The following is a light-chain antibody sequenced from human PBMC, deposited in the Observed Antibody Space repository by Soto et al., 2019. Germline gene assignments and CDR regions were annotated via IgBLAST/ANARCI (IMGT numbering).Light chain of an antibody. J-gene: IGKJ1*01. Sequence: EFVLPPSPATLSVSPGERCPLSCRASPSVSSNLAWYPQKPGQAPRLLIYGASTRATGIPDRFSGSGSGTDFTLTISRLEPEDFAVYHCHQYDSWTFGQGTKVDIK. CDR3: HQYDSWT. CDR2: GAS. CDR1: PSVSSN. V-gene: IGKV3-20*01.